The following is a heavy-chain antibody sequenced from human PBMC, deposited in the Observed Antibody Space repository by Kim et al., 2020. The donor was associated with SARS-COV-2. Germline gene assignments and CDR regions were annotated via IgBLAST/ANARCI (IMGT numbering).Heavy chain of an antibody. CDR3: AKHYYYYMDV. J-gene: IGHJ6*03. V-gene: IGHV4-4*07. Sequence: TNYTPSLKSRVTMSVDTSKNQFYLKLSSVTAADTAVYYCAKHYYYYMDVWGKGTTVTVSS. CDR2: T.